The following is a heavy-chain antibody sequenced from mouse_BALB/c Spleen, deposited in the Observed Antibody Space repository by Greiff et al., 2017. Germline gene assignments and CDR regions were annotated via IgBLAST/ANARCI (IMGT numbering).Heavy chain of an antibody. CDR3: ARGGERYYFDY. Sequence: EVMLVESGPGLVKPSQSLSLTCTVTGYSITSDYAWNWIRQFPGNKLEWMGYISYSGSTSYNPSLKSRISITRDTSKNQFFLQLNSVTTEDTATYYCARGGERYYFDYWGQGTTLTVSS. CDR2: ISYSGST. V-gene: IGHV3-2*02. J-gene: IGHJ2*01. CDR1: GYSITSDYA.